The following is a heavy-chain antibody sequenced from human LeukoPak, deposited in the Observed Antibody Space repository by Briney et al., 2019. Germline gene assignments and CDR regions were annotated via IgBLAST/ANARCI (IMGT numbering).Heavy chain of an antibody. CDR3: ARDLGLRYFDWLEGYFDY. CDR1: GFTFSSYT. V-gene: IGHV3-48*04. D-gene: IGHD3-9*01. J-gene: IGHJ4*02. Sequence: GGSLRLSCGASGFTFSSYTMNWVRQAPGKGLEWVSYISSSSSTIHYTDSVKGRFTISRDNAKNSLYLQMDSLRAEDTAVYYCARDLGLRYFDWLEGYFDYWGQGTLVTVSS. CDR2: ISSSSSTI.